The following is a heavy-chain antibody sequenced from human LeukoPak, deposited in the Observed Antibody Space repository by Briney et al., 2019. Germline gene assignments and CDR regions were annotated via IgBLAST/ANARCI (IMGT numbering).Heavy chain of an antibody. CDR2: ISSSGSTI. D-gene: IGHD3-22*01. Sequence: GGSLRLSCAASGFTFSSYEMNWVRQAPGKGLEWVSYISSSGSTIYYADSVKGRFTISRDNAKNSLYLQMNSLRAEDTAVYYCARVQYYYGSSGQGAYDYWGQGTLVTVSS. V-gene: IGHV3-48*03. J-gene: IGHJ4*02. CDR1: GFTFSSYE. CDR3: ARVQYYYGSSGQGAYDY.